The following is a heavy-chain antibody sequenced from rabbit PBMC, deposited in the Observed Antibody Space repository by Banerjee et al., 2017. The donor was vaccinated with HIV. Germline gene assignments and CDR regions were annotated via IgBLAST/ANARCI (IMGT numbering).Heavy chain of an antibody. Sequence: QEQLEESGGDLVKPEGSLTLTCTASGFSFSSSYWICWVRQAPGKGLEWIACIDAGSSGSTYYATWAKGRFTISKASSTTVTLQMTSLTAADTATYFCARSANIHYYAGLDLWGPGTLVTVS. J-gene: IGHJ4*01. CDR3: ARSANIHYYAGLDL. CDR2: IDAGSSGST. CDR1: GFSFSSSYW. V-gene: IGHV1S45*01. D-gene: IGHD1-1*01.